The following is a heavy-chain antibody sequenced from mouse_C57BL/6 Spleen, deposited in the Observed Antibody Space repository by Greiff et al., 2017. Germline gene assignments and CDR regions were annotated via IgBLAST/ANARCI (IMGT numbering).Heavy chain of an antibody. CDR1: GYTFTSYW. Sequence: VQLQQPGAELVKPGASVKMSCKASGYTFTSYWITWVKQRPGQGLEWIGDIYPGSGSTNYNEKFKSKATLTVDTSSSTAYMQLSSLTSEDSAVYYCGREYGSRGDWYFDVWGTGTTVTVSS. V-gene: IGHV1-55*01. D-gene: IGHD1-1*01. CDR2: IYPGSGST. J-gene: IGHJ1*03. CDR3: GREYGSRGDWYFDV.